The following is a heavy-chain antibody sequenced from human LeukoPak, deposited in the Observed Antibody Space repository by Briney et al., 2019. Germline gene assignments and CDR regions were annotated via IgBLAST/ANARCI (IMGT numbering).Heavy chain of an antibody. Sequence: ASVKVSCKASGYTFTSYHMHWVRQAPGQGLEWMGAINPSGGITNYAPKFQGKITMTRDMSTSTVHMEMSSLRSEDTAVYFCARGGTMIVVVTPLNWFDPWGRGTLVTVSS. V-gene: IGHV1-46*01. CDR2: INPSGGIT. J-gene: IGHJ5*02. D-gene: IGHD3-22*01. CDR1: GYTFTSYH. CDR3: ARGGTMIVVVTPLNWFDP.